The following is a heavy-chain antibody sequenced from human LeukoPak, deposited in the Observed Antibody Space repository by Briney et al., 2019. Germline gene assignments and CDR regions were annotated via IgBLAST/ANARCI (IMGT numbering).Heavy chain of an antibody. CDR2: IIPIFGTA. J-gene: IGHJ5*02. V-gene: IGHV1-69*13. CDR3: AVVVAATNRYGWFDP. D-gene: IGHD2-15*01. CDR1: GGTFSSYA. Sequence: SVKVSCKASGGTFSSYAISWVRQAPGQGLEWMGGIIPIFGTANYAQKFQGRVTITADESTSTAYMELSSLRSEDTAVYYCAVVVAATNRYGWFDPWGQGTLVTVSS.